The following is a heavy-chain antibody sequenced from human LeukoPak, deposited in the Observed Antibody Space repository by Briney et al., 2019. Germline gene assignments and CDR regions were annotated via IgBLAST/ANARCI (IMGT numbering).Heavy chain of an antibody. V-gene: IGHV4-59*12. CDR3: ARDPSGYGPFDH. CDR1: GGSISSYY. J-gene: IGHJ4*02. CDR2: IYYSGST. D-gene: IGHD5-12*01. Sequence: SETLSLTCTVSGGSISSYYWSWIRQPPGKGLEWIGYIYYSGSTNYNPSLKSRLTISADTSKNQFSLKLSSVTAADTAVYFCARDPSGYGPFDHWGQGTLVTVSS.